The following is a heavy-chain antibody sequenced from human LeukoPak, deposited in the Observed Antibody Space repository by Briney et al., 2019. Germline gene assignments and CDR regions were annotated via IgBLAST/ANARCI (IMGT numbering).Heavy chain of an antibody. CDR1: GFTFSSYG. V-gene: IGHV3-30*18. CDR2: ISYDGSNK. Sequence: GGSLRLSCAASGFTFSSYGMHWFRRAPGKGLEGVAVISYDGSNKYYADSVKGRFTISRDNSKNTLYLQMNSLRAEDTAVYYCAKDRGYGYSYGDYWGQGTLVTVSS. D-gene: IGHD5-18*01. J-gene: IGHJ4*02. CDR3: AKDRGYGYSYGDY.